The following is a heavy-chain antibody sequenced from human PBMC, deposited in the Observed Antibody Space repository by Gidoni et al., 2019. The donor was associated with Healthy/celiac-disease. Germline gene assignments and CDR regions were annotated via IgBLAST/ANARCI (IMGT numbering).Heavy chain of an antibody. J-gene: IGHJ4*02. Sequence: EVQLVESGGGLVQPGRSLRLSCAASGFTFDDYAMHWVRQAPGKGLEWVSGISWNSGSIGYADSVKGRFTISRDNAKNSLYLQMNSLRAEDTALYYCATDPFDYWGQGTLVTVSS. CDR1: GFTFDDYA. CDR2: ISWNSGSI. CDR3: ATDPFDY. V-gene: IGHV3-9*01.